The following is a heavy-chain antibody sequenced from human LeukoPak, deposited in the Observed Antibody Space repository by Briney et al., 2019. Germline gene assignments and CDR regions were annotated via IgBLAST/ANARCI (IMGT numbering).Heavy chain of an antibody. D-gene: IGHD3-10*01. CDR1: GGSISSYY. CDR2: IYYSGST. CDR3: ARAGFVVRGPPPSHVAFDI. V-gene: IGHV4-59*01. Sequence: PSETLSLTCTVSGGSISSYYWSWIRQPPGKGLEWIGYIYYSGSTNYNPSLKSRVTISIDTSKNQFSLKLSSVTAADTAVYYCARAGFVVRGPPPSHVAFDIWGQGTMVTVSS. J-gene: IGHJ3*02.